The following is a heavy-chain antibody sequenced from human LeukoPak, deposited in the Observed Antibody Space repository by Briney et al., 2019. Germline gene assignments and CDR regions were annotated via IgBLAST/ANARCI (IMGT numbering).Heavy chain of an antibody. Sequence: GGSLRLSCAASGFTVGSNYMSWVRQAPGKGLEWVSVIYTGGSIYYADSVKGRITISRDNSKNTLYLQMNSLRAEDTAVYYCARAPPGVHPFDYWGQGRLVTVSS. J-gene: IGHJ4*02. CDR1: GFTVGSNY. V-gene: IGHV3-53*01. CDR3: ARAPPGVHPFDY. CDR2: IYTGGSI. D-gene: IGHD3-10*01.